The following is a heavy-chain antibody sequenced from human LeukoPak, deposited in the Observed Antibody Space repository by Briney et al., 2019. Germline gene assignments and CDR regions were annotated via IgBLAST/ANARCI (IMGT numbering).Heavy chain of an antibody. CDR2: ISAYNGNT. CDR1: GYTFTSYG. J-gene: IGHJ4*02. CDR3: AVTLRGYSSGWYQDLYDY. D-gene: IGHD6-19*01. V-gene: IGHV1-18*01. Sequence: ASVKVSCKASGYTFTSYGISCVRQAPGQELEWMGWISAYNGNTNYAQKLQGRVTMTTDTSTSTAYMELRSLRSDDTAVYYCAVTLRGYSSGWYQDLYDYWGQGTLVTVSS.